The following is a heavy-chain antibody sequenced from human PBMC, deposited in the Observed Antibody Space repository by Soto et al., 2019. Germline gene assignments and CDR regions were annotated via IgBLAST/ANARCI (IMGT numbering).Heavy chain of an antibody. J-gene: IGHJ6*03. CDR1: GFTFSSYW. CDR2: INSDGTTT. Sequence: EVQLVESGGGLVQPGGSLRLSCAASGFTFSSYWMHWVRQAPGKGLVWVSRINSDGTTTTYADSVKGRSTISRDNAKNTLYVEMNSLRAEDTAVYYCARVGTGYYYKDVWGKGTTVTVSS. V-gene: IGHV3-74*01. CDR3: ARVGTGYYYKDV. D-gene: IGHD1-1*01.